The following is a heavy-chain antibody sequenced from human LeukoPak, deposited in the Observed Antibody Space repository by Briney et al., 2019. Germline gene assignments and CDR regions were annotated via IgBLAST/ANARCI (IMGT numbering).Heavy chain of an antibody. CDR2: IYYSGST. V-gene: IGHV4-59*08. J-gene: IGHJ4*02. D-gene: IGHD6-19*01. CDR1: GGSISSYY. Sequence: SETLSLTCTVSGGSISSYYWSWIRQPPGKGLEWIGYIYYSGSTNYNPSLKSRVTISVDTSKNQFSLKLSSVTAADTAVYYCARTSSSGLVGGYYFDYWGQGTLVTVSS. CDR3: ARTSSSGLVGGYYFDY.